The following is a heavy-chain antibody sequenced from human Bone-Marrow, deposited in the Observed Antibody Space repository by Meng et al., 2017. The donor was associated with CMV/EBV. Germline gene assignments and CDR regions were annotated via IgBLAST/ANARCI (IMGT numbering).Heavy chain of an antibody. D-gene: IGHD3-10*01. V-gene: IGHV3-15*01. CDR2: IKSETDGGAT. CDR3: ARARVRGLKYDYYGMTV. Sequence: GESLKISWAGSGFTFTHAWMSWVRQAPGKGLEWVGRIKSETDGGATDYATPVKGRFIISRDDSKDTLHLQMNNLKVEDTDVYYCARARVRGLKYDYYGMTVW. CDR1: GFTFTHAW. J-gene: IGHJ6*01.